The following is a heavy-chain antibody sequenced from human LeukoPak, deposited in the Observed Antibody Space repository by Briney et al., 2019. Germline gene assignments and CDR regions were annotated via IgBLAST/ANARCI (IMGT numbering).Heavy chain of an antibody. CDR3: ARSISMVRGAIRDSFDI. CDR1: GGTFSSYA. J-gene: IGHJ3*02. V-gene: IGHV1-69*04. Sequence: SVKVSCKASGGTFSSYAISWVRQAPGQGLEWMGRIIPILGIANYAQKFQGRVTITADKSTSTAYMELSSLRSEDTAVYYCARSISMVRGAIRDSFDIWGQGTMVTVSS. D-gene: IGHD3-10*01. CDR2: IIPILGIA.